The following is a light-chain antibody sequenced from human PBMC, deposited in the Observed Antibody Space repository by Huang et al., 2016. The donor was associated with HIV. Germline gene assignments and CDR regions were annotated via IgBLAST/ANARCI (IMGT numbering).Light chain of an antibody. CDR2: DAS. CDR1: QSVRGN. J-gene: IGKJ1*01. V-gene: IGKV3-15*01. CDR3: QYYNNWPPRGT. Sequence: EIVMTQSPATLSVSPGERASLACRASQSVRGNIAWYQQKPGQAPRLLSFDASTRAAGVPARFTGSESGAEFTLTISSLQSEDSAVYYCQYYNNWPPRGTFGQGTKVEIK.